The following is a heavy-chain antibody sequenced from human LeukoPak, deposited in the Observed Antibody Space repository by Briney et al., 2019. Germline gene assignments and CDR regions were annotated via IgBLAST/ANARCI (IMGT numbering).Heavy chain of an antibody. D-gene: IGHD3-10*01. J-gene: IGHJ4*02. CDR3: ARDPCYGSGSFNYFDY. CDR1: GYTFTSYH. Sequence: ASVKVSCKASGYTFTSYHMHWVRQAPGQGLEWMGIINPSGGSTNYAQKFQGRVTMTRDTSTSTVYMELNSLRSEDTAVYYCARDPCYGSGSFNYFDYWGQGTLVTVSS. CDR2: INPSGGST. V-gene: IGHV1-46*01.